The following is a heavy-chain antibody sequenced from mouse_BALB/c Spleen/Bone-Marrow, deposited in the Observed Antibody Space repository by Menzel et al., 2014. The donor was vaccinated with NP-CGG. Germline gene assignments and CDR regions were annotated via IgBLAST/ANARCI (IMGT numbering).Heavy chain of an antibody. CDR1: GFSLTSYG. V-gene: IGHV2-9*02. CDR3: ARDYGSSYYSMDY. D-gene: IGHD1-1*01. CDR2: IWAGGST. Sequence: ESGPGLVAPSQSLSITCTVSGFSLTSYGVHWVRQPPGKGLEWLGAIWAGGSTNYNSALMSRLSISKDNSKSQVFLKMNILQTEDTAMYYCARDYGSSYYSMDYWGQGTSVTGSS. J-gene: IGHJ4*01.